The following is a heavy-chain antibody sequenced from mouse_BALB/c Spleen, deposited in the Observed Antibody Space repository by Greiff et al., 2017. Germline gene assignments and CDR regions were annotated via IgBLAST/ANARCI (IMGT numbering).Heavy chain of an antibody. CDR3: ARYTYGSSHGYFDV. V-gene: IGHV3-8*02. CDR1: GDSITSGY. D-gene: IGHD1-1*01. Sequence: EVQLKESGPSLVKPSQTLSLTCSVTGDSITSGYWNWIRKFPGNKLEYMGYISYSGSTYYNPSLKSRISITRDTSKNQYYLQLNSVTTEDTATYYCARYTYGSSHGYFDVWGAGTTVTVSS. J-gene: IGHJ1*01. CDR2: ISYSGST.